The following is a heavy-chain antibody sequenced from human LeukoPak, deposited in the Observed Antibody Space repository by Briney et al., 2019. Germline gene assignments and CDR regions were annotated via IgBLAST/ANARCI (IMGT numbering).Heavy chain of an antibody. CDR1: GFTFSSYG. J-gene: IGHJ4*02. CDR3: TRDGGSWFNFDY. Sequence: GRSLRLSCAASGFTFSSYGMHWVRQAPGKGLEWVANIKQDGSENYYVDSVKGRFTISRDNAKNSLYLQMNSLRAEDTAVYYCTRDGGSWFNFDYWGQGTLVTVSS. V-gene: IGHV3-7*04. D-gene: IGHD6-13*01. CDR2: IKQDGSEN.